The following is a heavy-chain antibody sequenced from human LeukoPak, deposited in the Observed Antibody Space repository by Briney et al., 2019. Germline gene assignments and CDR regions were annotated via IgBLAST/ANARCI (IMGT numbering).Heavy chain of an antibody. CDR1: GGSISGSF. CDR2: VYYSGST. D-gene: IGHD6-19*01. V-gene: IGHV4-59*01. J-gene: IGHJ5*02. Sequence: SETLSLTCTVSGGSISGSFWSWIRQPPGKGLEWIGYVYYSGSTSYNPSLKSRVTISVDTSKNQFSLKLSSVTAADTAVYYCARDSPESSGWGTWFDPWGQGTLVTVSS. CDR3: ARDSPESSGWGTWFDP.